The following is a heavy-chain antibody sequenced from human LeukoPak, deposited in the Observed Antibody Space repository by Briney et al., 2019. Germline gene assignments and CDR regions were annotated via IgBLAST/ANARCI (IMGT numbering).Heavy chain of an antibody. CDR1: GGSFSGYY. D-gene: IGHD2-2*01. V-gene: IGHV4-34*01. J-gene: IGHJ6*04. CDR3: ARGYCSSTSCYYGMDV. Sequence: SETLSLTCAVYGGSFSGYYWSWIRQPPGKGLKWIGEINHSGSTNYNPSLKSRVTISVDTSKNQFSLKLSSVTAADTAVYYCARGYCSSTSCYYGMDVWGKGTTVTVSS. CDR2: INHSGST.